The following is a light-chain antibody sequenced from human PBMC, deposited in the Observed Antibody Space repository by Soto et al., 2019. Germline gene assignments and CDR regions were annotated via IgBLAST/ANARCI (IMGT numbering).Light chain of an antibody. J-gene: IGLJ2*01. CDR1: SSDVGSYNL. V-gene: IGLV2-23*03. CDR3: CSYAGSSTFDEV. Sequence: QSALTQPASVSGSPGQSITISCTGTSSDVGSYNLVSWYQQHPGKAPKLMIYEGSKWPSGVSNRFSGSKSGNTASLTISGLQAEDEADYYCCSYAGSSTFDEVFGGGTKLTVL. CDR2: EGS.